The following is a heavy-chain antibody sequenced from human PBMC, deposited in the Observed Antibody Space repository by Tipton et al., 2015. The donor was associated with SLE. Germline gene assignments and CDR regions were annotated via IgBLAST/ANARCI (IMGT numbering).Heavy chain of an antibody. CDR1: GGSISSNTW. J-gene: IGHJ3*02. CDR3: AGDSGEIAFDI. V-gene: IGHV4-4*02. CDR2: IHHRGTT. Sequence: GLVKPSETLSLTCTVSGGSISSNTWWNWVRQPPGMGLEWIGEIHHRGTTNYNPSLKSRVTISVDKSKSQFSLKLSSVTAADTAVYYCAGDSGEIAFDIWGQGTMVTVSS. D-gene: IGHD3-10*01.